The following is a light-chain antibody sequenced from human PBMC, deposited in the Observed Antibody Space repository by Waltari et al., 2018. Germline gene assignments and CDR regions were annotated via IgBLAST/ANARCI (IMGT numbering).Light chain of an antibody. CDR3: QQYDNPPPT. J-gene: IGKJ4*01. CDR2: DAS. Sequence: DIQMTQSPSSLSASVGDRVTITCQASQDISNYLNWYQQKPGKAPKLLIYDASNLEPGVPSRFSGSGSGTDLTFTISSLQPEDIATYYCQQYDNPPPTFGGGTKVEIK. V-gene: IGKV1-33*01. CDR1: QDISNY.